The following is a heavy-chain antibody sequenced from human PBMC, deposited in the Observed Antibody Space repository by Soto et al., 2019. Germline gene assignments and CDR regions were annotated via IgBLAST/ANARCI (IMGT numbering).Heavy chain of an antibody. J-gene: IGHJ5*02. Sequence: TSETLSLTCAVYGGSFSGYYWSWIRQPPGKGLEWIGEINHSGSTNYNPSLKSRVTISVDTSKNQFSLKLSSVTAADTAVYYCASRYYGRWFDPWGQGTLVTVPQ. CDR2: INHSGST. D-gene: IGHD4-17*01. CDR3: ASRYYGRWFDP. CDR1: GGSFSGYY. V-gene: IGHV4-34*01.